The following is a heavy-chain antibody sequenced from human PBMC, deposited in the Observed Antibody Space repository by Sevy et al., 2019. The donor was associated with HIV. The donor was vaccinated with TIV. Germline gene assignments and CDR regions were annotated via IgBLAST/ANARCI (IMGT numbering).Heavy chain of an antibody. V-gene: IGHV3-23*01. D-gene: IGHD3-22*01. Sequence: GGSLRLSCKPSGFTFITYAMNWVRQAPGKGLEWVSTIYGSGGAIYYADSVKGRFTISRDNSKNTLYLQMNSLRTEDSAVYYCAGGRYDSSGSFDAFDIWGQGTMVTVSS. CDR2: IYGSGGAI. CDR3: AGGRYDSSGSFDAFDI. CDR1: GFTFITYA. J-gene: IGHJ3*02.